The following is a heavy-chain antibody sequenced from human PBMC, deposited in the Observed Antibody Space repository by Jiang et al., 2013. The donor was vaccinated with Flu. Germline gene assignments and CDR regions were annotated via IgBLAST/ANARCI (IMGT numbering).Heavy chain of an antibody. CDR1: GYTFTGYY. CDR2: INPNSGGT. Sequence: GAEVKKPGASVKVSCKASGYTFTGYYMHWVRQAPGQGLEWMGWINPNSGGTNYAQKFQGRVTMTRDTSISTAYMELSRLRSDDTAVYYCARDAGDYYDSSGYLIRAEYFQHWGQGTLVTVSS. J-gene: IGHJ1*01. V-gene: IGHV1-2*02. CDR3: ARDAGDYYDSSGYLIRAEYFQH. D-gene: IGHD3-22*01.